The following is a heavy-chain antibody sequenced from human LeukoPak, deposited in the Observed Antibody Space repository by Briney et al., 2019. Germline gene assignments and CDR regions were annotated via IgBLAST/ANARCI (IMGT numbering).Heavy chain of an antibody. V-gene: IGHV3-9*01. CDR3: AKGPSGYGYQDY. D-gene: IGHD5-18*01. J-gene: IGHJ4*02. CDR2: ISWNSGSI. CDR1: GFTFDDYA. Sequence: GGSLRPSCAASGFTFDDYAMHWVRQAPGKGLEWVSGISWNSGSIDYADSVKGRFTISRDNAKNSLYLQMNSLRAEDTALYYCAKGPSGYGYQDYWGQGTLVTVSS.